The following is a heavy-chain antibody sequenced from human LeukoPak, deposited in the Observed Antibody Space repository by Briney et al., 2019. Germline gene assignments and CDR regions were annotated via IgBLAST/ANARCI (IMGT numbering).Heavy chain of an antibody. Sequence: PSETLSLTCAVYGGSFSGYYWSWIRQPPGKGLEWIGEINHSGSTNYNPSLKSRVTISVDTSKNQFSLNLSSVTAADTALYYCARGMVRGVSVAYYWGQGTLVTVSS. V-gene: IGHV4-34*01. CDR3: ARGMVRGVSVAYY. CDR1: GGSFSGYY. CDR2: INHSGST. J-gene: IGHJ4*02. D-gene: IGHD3-10*01.